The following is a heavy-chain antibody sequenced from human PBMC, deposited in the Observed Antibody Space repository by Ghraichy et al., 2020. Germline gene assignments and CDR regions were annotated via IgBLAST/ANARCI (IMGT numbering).Heavy chain of an antibody. V-gene: IGHV3-23*01. CDR2: ISGIGGNT. J-gene: IGHJ5*02. Sequence: GGSLRLSCAASGFTFSSYAMSWVRQAPGRGLEWVSTISGIGGNTYYADSVKGRFTFSRDNSKNTLYLQMNSLRAEDTAVYYCAKVVGRGGGSCFDHWGQGTLVTVSA. CDR3: AKVVGRGGGSCFDH. CDR1: GFTFSSYA. D-gene: IGHD2-15*01.